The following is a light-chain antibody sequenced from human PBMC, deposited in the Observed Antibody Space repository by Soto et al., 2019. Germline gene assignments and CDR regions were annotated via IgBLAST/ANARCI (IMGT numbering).Light chain of an antibody. J-gene: IGKJ2*01. CDR1: QRISSW. CDR2: DAS. V-gene: IGKV1-5*01. Sequence: DIQMTQSPSTLSASVGDRVTITCRASQRISSWLAWYQQKPGKAPKLLIYDASSLESGVPSRFSGSGSGTAFTLTISSLQPDDFATYYCQQYNSWYTFGQGTKLEIK. CDR3: QQYNSWYT.